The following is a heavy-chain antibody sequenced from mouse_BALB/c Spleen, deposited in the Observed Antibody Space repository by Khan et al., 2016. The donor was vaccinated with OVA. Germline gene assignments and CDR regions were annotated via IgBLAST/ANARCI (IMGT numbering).Heavy chain of an antibody. V-gene: IGHV5-17*02. D-gene: IGHD2-3*01. CDR2: ISSGSNTI. CDR1: GFTFSGFG. Sequence: EVELVESGGGLVQPGGSRKLSCAASGFTFSGFGMHWVRQAPEKGLEWVAFISSGSNTIYYADTVKGRFTISRDNPKKTLFLQMTSLRSEDTAMYFCARPGYYYFDYWGQGTTLTVSS. CDR3: ARPGYYYFDY. J-gene: IGHJ2*01.